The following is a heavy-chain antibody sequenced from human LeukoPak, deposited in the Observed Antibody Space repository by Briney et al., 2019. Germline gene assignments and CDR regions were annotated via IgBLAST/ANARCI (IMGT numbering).Heavy chain of an antibody. J-gene: IGHJ5*02. CDR3: AREKDDHGDPGPLDA. CDR2: IYNDGSTT. CDR1: GFMFSKSW. Sequence: PGGSLRLSCAASGFMFSKSWMHCVRQVPGKGLVWVARIYNDGSTTNYADSVKGRFTISRDNAANTLFLQMSSLRAEDTAVYYCAREKDDHGDPGPLDAWGQGDLVTVSS. V-gene: IGHV3-74*01. D-gene: IGHD4-17*01.